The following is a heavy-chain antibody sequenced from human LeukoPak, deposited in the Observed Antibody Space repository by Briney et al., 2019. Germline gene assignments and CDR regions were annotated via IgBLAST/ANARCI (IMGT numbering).Heavy chain of an antibody. CDR2: MSPNSGDT. CDR3: ARGPPNWGYDY. J-gene: IGHJ4*02. Sequence: GASVKVSCKASGYTFTCYDFNWVRQATGHRPEWMGWMSPNSGDTGYAQKFQDRVTMTRNTSISTAYMELSSLRSDDTAVYYCARGPPNWGYDYWGPGTLVTVSS. V-gene: IGHV1-8*01. CDR1: GYTFTCYD. D-gene: IGHD7-27*01.